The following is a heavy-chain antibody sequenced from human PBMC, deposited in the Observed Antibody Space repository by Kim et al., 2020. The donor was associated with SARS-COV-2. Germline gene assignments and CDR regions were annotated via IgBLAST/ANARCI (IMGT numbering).Heavy chain of an antibody. J-gene: IGHJ4*02. CDR3: ATSKHSPSYYDILTGPKYSGSHTADY. CDR2: ISGSGGST. Sequence: GGSLRLSCAASGFTFSSYAMSWVRQAPGKGLEWVSAISGSGGSTYYADSVKGRFTISRDNSKNTLYLQMNSLRAEDTAVYYCATSKHSPSYYDILTGPKYSGSHTADYWGQGTLVTVSS. CDR1: GFTFSSYA. V-gene: IGHV3-23*01. D-gene: IGHD3-9*01.